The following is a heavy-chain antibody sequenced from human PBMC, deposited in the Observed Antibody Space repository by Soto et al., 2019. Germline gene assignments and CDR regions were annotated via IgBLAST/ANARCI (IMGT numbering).Heavy chain of an antibody. CDR1: GDSIGTYY. CDR3: ARMSGVATDY. D-gene: IGHD1-26*01. CDR2: IDYSGNT. V-gene: IGHV4-59*01. Sequence: QVQLQESGPGLLRPSETLSLTCSVSGDSIGTYYWSWIRQPPGEGLEWVASIDYSGNTNYNPSLKSRVTISVDTSKHQFSLKVSSVTAADTAVYYCARMSGVATDYWGQGTLVTVSS. J-gene: IGHJ4*02.